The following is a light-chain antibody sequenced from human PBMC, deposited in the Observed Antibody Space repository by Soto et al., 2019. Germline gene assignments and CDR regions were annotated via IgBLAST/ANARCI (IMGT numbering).Light chain of an antibody. Sequence: EIVLTQSPATLSLSPGERATLSCRASQSVSSYLAWYQQTPGQAPRLLIYDASNRATGIPARFSGSGSGTDFTLTISNLEPEDFAVYYCQQRSNWPPITFGQGTRLEIK. J-gene: IGKJ5*01. CDR1: QSVSSY. CDR2: DAS. V-gene: IGKV3-11*01. CDR3: QQRSNWPPIT.